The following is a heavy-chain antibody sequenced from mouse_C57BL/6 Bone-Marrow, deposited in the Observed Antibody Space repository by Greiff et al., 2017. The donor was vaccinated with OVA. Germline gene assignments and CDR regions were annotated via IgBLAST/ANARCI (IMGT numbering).Heavy chain of an antibody. CDR2: INPNNGGT. Sequence: EVQLQQSGPELVKPGASVKISCKASGYTFTDYYMNWVKQSHGKSLEWIGDINPNNGGTSYNQKFKGKATLTVDKSSSTAYMELRSLTSEDSAVYYCARIYGYWYFDVWGTGTTVTVSS. D-gene: IGHD1-1*01. CDR1: GYTFTDYY. V-gene: IGHV1-26*01. J-gene: IGHJ1*03. CDR3: ARIYGYWYFDV.